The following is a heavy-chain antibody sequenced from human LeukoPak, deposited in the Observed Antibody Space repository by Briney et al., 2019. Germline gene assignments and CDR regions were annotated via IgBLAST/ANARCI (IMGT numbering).Heavy chain of an antibody. CDR2: ISFSVNTK. Sequence: GGSLRLSCAASGFTFSDYSMNWVRQAPGKGLEWVSYISFSVNTKYYGDSVKGRFTISRDNSKNTLYLQMNSLRAEDTSVYYCAKVGGPHCSSASCPGSYFDYWGQGALVTVSS. V-gene: IGHV3-48*01. CDR3: AKVGGPHCSSASCPGSYFDY. J-gene: IGHJ4*02. CDR1: GFTFSDYS. D-gene: IGHD2-2*01.